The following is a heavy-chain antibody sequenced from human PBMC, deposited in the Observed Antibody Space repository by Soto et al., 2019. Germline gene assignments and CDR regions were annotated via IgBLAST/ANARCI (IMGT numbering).Heavy chain of an antibody. CDR1: GFTFSSYA. Sequence: GGSLRLSCAASGFTFSSYAMHWVRQAPGKGLEWVAVISYDGSNKYYADSVKGRLTISRDNSKNTLYLQMNSLRAEDTAVYYCARASMVRGFDAFDIWGQGTMVTVSS. D-gene: IGHD3-10*01. J-gene: IGHJ3*02. CDR2: ISYDGSNK. V-gene: IGHV3-30-3*01. CDR3: ARASMVRGFDAFDI.